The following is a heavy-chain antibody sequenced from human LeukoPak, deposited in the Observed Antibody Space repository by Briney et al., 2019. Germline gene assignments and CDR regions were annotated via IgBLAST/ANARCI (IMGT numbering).Heavy chain of an antibody. CDR2: IYPGDSDT. D-gene: IGHD7-27*01. J-gene: IGHJ4*02. CDR3: ASWGSDGFDY. CDR1: GYSLTSYW. Sequence: GESLKISGKPSGYSLTSYWIGWVRQMPGKGLEWMGIIYPGDSDTRYSTSFQGQVTISADKSISTAYLQWSSVKASDTAMYYCASWGSDGFDYWGQGTLVTVSS. V-gene: IGHV5-51*01.